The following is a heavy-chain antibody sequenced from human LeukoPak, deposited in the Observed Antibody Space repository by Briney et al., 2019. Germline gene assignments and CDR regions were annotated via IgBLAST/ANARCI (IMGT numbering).Heavy chain of an antibody. CDR1: GYTFTSYD. J-gene: IGHJ4*02. Sequence: ASVKVSCKASGYTFTSYDINWVRQATGQGLEWMGWMNPNSGNTGYAQKFQGRVTMTRNTSISTAYMELSSLRSEDTAVYYCARDARGYCSSTSCFKSLGYWGQGTLVTVSS. CDR3: ARDARGYCSSTSCFKSLGY. V-gene: IGHV1-8*01. D-gene: IGHD2-2*01. CDR2: MNPNSGNT.